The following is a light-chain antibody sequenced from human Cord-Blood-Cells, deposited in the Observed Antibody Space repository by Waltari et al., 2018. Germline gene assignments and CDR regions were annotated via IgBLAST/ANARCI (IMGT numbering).Light chain of an antibody. V-gene: IGLV3-1*01. CDR2: QDS. CDR1: KLGDKY. Sequence: SYELTQPPSVSVSPGQTASITCSGDKLGDKYACWYQQKPGQSPVLVIYQDSKRPSGIPERFSGSNSGNTANLTISGTQAMDEADYYCQAWDSSFWVFGGGTKLTVL. CDR3: QAWDSSFWV. J-gene: IGLJ3*02.